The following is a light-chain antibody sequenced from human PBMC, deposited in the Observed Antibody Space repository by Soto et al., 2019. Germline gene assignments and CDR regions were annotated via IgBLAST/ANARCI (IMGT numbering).Light chain of an antibody. CDR3: SSYTSSSTLV. V-gene: IGLV2-14*03. Sequence: QSVLTQPASVSGSPGQSITISCTGTSSYVGGYNYVSWYQHHPGKAPKLMIYDVTNRPSGVSNRFSGSKSGNTASLTISGLQAEDESDYFCSSYTSSSTLVFGTGTKVTVL. CDR1: SSYVGGYNY. J-gene: IGLJ1*01. CDR2: DVT.